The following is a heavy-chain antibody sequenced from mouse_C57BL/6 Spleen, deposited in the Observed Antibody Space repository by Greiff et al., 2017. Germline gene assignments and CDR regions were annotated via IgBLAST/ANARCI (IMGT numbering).Heavy chain of an antibody. Sequence: QVQLQQPGAELVRPGSSVKLSCKASGYTFTSYWMHWVKQRPIQGLEWIGNIDPSDSETHYNQKFRDKATLTVDKSSSTAYMQLSSLTSEDSAVYYCARSRQGNYYAMDDWGQGTSVTVSS. V-gene: IGHV1-52*01. J-gene: IGHJ4*01. D-gene: IGHD3-2*01. CDR3: ARSRQGNYYAMDD. CDR1: GYTFTSYW. CDR2: IDPSDSET.